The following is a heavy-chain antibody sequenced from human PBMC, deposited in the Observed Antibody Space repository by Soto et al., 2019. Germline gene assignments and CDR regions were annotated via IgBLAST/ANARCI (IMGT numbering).Heavy chain of an antibody. V-gene: IGHV3-30*18. J-gene: IGHJ6*02. CDR3: AKDDVWGYDILTGYYHYYYGMDV. Sequence: GGSLRLSCAASGFTFSSYGMHWVRQAPGKGLEWVAVISYDGSNKYYADSVKGRFTISRDNSKNTLYLQMNSLRAEDTAVYYCAKDDVWGYDILTGYYHYYYGMDVWGQGTTVTVSS. D-gene: IGHD3-9*01. CDR2: ISYDGSNK. CDR1: GFTFSSYG.